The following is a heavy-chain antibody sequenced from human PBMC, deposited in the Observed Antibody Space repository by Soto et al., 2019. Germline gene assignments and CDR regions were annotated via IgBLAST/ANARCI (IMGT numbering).Heavy chain of an antibody. CDR3: ARPTGHLYYPYGLDI. CDR2: IYSGVNT. Sequence: PXVSLGLSCAASGFTVSSNYVSGVRQAPGKGLEWVSLIYSGVNTYYADSVKGRFTISRDNSKNTMYLRMNRLRVEDTAIYYCARPTGHLYYPYGLDIWGQGTTVTVSS. V-gene: IGHV3-53*01. J-gene: IGHJ6*02. CDR1: GFTVSSNY. D-gene: IGHD4-17*01.